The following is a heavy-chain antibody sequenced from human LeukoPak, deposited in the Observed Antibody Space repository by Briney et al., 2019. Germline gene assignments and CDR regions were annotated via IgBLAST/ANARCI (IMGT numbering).Heavy chain of an antibody. CDR2: IFPGDSDT. J-gene: IGHJ4*02. CDR3: ARRPCSSISCFFDY. CDR1: GYSFTSYW. Sequence: KPGESLKISCKGSGYSFTSYWIGWVRQMPGKGLEWVGIIFPGDSDTRYSPSFQGQVTISADKSISAAYLQWSRLKASDTAMYFCARRPCSSISCFFDYWGQGTLVTVSS. D-gene: IGHD2-2*01. V-gene: IGHV5-51*03.